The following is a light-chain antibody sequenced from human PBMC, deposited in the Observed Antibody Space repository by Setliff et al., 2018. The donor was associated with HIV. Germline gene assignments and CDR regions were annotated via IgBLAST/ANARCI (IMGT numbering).Light chain of an antibody. CDR2: DVT. J-gene: IGLJ1*01. CDR1: SSDVGGFNF. Sequence: QSALTQPASMSGSPGQSIAVSCTGTSSDVGGFNFVSWYQQHPGKAPRLMIYDVTNRPSGVSNRFSGSKSGNTASLTISGLQAEDEADYYCTSYANSSTYIFGTGTKVTVL. CDR3: TSYANSSTYI. V-gene: IGLV2-14*03.